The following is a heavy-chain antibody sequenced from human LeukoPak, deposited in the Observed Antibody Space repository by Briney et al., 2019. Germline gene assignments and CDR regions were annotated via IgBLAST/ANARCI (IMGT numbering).Heavy chain of an antibody. Sequence: PSETLSLTCAVYGGSFSGYYWGWIRQPPGKGLEWIGSIYYSGTTYYNPSLKSRVTISVDTSKNQFSLKLSSVTAADTAVYYCARSKKDTVILTPFDYWGQGTLVTVSS. V-gene: IGHV4-34*01. CDR3: ARSKKDTVILTPFDY. CDR2: IYYSGTT. D-gene: IGHD5-18*01. J-gene: IGHJ4*02. CDR1: GGSFSGYY.